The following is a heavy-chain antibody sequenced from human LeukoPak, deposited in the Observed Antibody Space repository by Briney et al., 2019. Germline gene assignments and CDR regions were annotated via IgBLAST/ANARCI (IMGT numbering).Heavy chain of an antibody. CDR2: FDPEDGET. J-gene: IGHJ4*02. CDR3: ATVLGATGAYYFDY. D-gene: IGHD1-26*01. CDR1: GYTLTELS. Sequence: ASVKVSCKVSGYTLTELSMHWVRQAPGKGLEWMGGFDPEDGETIYAQKFQGRVTMTEDTSTDTAYMGLSSLRSEDTAVYYCATVLGATGAYYFDYWGQGTLVTVSS. V-gene: IGHV1-24*01.